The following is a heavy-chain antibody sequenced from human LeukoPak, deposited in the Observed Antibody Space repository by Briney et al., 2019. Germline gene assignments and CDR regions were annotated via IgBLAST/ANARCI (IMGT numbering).Heavy chain of an antibody. V-gene: IGHV3-66*01. CDR3: ARAHDRGYYYGFDY. J-gene: IGHJ4*02. CDR2: IYSSGNT. CDR1: GFTVSSNY. D-gene: IGHD3-22*01. Sequence: GGALRLSCAASGFTVSSNYMSWVRQAPGQGLEWVSVIYSSGNTYYADSVQGRFTLSRDDHDNTPDLQMNSPRAEDTALYYCARAHDRGYYYGFDYWGQGTLVTVSS.